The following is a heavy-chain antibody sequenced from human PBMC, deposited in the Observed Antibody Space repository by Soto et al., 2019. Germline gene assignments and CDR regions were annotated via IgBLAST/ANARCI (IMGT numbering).Heavy chain of an antibody. J-gene: IGHJ4*02. D-gene: IGHD3-9*01. V-gene: IGHV4-59*01. CDR3: ARFGTSYYDILTGYYNPYYFDY. CDR2: IYYSGST. CDR1: GGSISSYY. Sequence: SETLSLTCTVSGGSISSYYWSWIRQPPGKGLEWIGYIYYSGSTNYNPSLKSRVTISVDTSKNQFSLKLSSVTAADTAVYYCARFGTSYYDILTGYYNPYYFDYWGQGTLVTVSS.